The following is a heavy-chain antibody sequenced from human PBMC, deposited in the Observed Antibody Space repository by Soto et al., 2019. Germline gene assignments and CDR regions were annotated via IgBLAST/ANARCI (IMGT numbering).Heavy chain of an antibody. CDR1: GYTFTSYA. J-gene: IGHJ4*02. Sequence: QVQLVQSGAEVKKPGASVKVSCKASGYTFTSYAMHWVRQAPGQGLEWMGWINTNTGNPTYAQGFTGRFVFSLDTSVSTAYLQICSLKAEDTAVYYCATPWTYDSRRGFDYWGQGTLVTVSS. CDR3: ATPWTYDSRRGFDY. CDR2: INTNTGNP. D-gene: IGHD3-22*01. V-gene: IGHV7-4-1*01.